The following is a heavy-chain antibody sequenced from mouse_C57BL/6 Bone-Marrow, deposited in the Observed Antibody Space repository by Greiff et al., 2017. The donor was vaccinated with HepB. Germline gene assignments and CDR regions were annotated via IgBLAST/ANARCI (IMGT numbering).Heavy chain of an antibody. J-gene: IGHJ4*01. D-gene: IGHD2-2*01. Sequence: EVQLVESGPGMVKPSQSLSLTCTVTGYSITSGYDWHWIRHFPGNKLEWMGYISYSGSTNYNPSLKSRISITHDTSTNHFFLKLNSVTTEDTATYDCARGGGYDGAMDYWGQGTSVTVSS. CDR3: ARGGGYDGAMDY. CDR1: GYSITSGYD. CDR2: ISYSGST. V-gene: IGHV3-1*01.